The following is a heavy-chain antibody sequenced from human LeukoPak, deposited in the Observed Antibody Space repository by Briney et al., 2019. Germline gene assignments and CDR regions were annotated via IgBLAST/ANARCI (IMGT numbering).Heavy chain of an antibody. CDR3: AREGTEDYGAYWFDP. V-gene: IGHV1-69*13. Sequence: GASVKVSCKASGGTFSSYAISWVRQAPGQGLEWMGGIIPIFGTANYAQKFQGRVTITADESTSTAYMELSSLRSEDTAVYYCAREGTEDYGAYWFDPWGQGTLVTVSS. CDR2: IIPIFGTA. CDR1: GGTFSSYA. D-gene: IGHD4-17*01. J-gene: IGHJ5*02.